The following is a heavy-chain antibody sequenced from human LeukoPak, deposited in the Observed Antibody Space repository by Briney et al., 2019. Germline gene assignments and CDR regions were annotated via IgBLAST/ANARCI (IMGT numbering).Heavy chain of an antibody. V-gene: IGHV3-21*01. CDR3: ARVATAIFGVVIPTDYYYYYYMDV. CDR2: ISSSSSYI. Sequence: GGSLRLSCAASGFTFSSYSMNWVRQAPGKGLEWVSSISSSSSYIYYADSVKGRFTISRDNAKNSLYLQMNSLRAEDTAVYYCARVATAIFGVVIPTDYYYYYYMDVWGKGTTVTVSS. J-gene: IGHJ6*03. D-gene: IGHD3-3*01. CDR1: GFTFSSYS.